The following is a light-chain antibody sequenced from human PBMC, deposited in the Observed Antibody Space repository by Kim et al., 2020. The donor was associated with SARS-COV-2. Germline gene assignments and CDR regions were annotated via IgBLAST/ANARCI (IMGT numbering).Light chain of an antibody. CDR1: SSNIGSNT. CDR3: AAWDDSLKGV. V-gene: IGLV1-44*01. Sequence: PGQMVTISCSGRSSNIGSNTVNWYQQLPGTAPKLLIYSNNQRPSGVPDRFSGSKSGTSASLAISGLQSEDEADYYCAAWDDSLKGVFGGGTQLTVL. J-gene: IGLJ2*01. CDR2: SNN.